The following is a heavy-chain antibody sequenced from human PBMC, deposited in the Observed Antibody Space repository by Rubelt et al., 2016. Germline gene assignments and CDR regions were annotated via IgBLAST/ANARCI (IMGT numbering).Heavy chain of an antibody. D-gene: IGHD3-16*01. Sequence: GKGLEWLANIKQDGSEKYYVDSVKGRFTISRDNAKNSLYLQMNSLRAEDTAVYYCARDSGGLEDYFDYWGQGNLVTVSS. CDR2: IKQDGSEK. J-gene: IGHJ4*02. V-gene: IGHV3-7*03. CDR3: ARDSGGLEDYFDY.